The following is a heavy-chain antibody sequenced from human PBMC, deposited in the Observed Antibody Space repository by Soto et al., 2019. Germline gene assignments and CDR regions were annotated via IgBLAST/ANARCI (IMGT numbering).Heavy chain of an antibody. CDR3: ARQITMVRGVILRGPNWFGP. D-gene: IGHD3-10*01. CDR1: GGSISSGGYY. V-gene: IGHV4-31*03. J-gene: IGHJ5*02. Sequence: PSETLSLTCTVSGGSISSGGYYWSWIRQHPGKGLEWIGYIYYSGSTYYNPSLKSRVTISVDRSKNQFSLKLSSVTAADTAVYYCARQITMVRGVILRGPNWFGPWGQGTLVTVSS. CDR2: IYYSGST.